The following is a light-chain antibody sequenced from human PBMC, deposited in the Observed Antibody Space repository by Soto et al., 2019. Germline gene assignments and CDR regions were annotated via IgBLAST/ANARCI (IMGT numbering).Light chain of an antibody. CDR2: KAS. CDR1: QSISSW. V-gene: IGKV1-5*03. CDR3: QQDSSYWA. Sequence: DIQMTQSPSTLSASVGDRVTITCRASQSISSWLAWYQQKPGKAPKLLIHKASRLETGVPSRFSGSGSGTEFTLTISSPQPDDFATYYCQQDSSYWAFGQGTKVEIK. J-gene: IGKJ1*01.